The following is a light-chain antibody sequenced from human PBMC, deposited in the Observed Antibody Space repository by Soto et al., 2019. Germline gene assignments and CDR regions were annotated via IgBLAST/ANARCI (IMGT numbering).Light chain of an antibody. CDR2: ASS. V-gene: IGKV1-39*01. CDR1: QSINSY. J-gene: IGKJ1*01. CDR3: QQSYITQWT. Sequence: DIQMTQSPSSLSASVGDRVTITCRASQSINSYLNWYQQKPGKAPKLLIYASSTLQSGVPSRFSGSGSGTDFTLTISSLQPEDFATYYCQQSYITQWTFGQGTKVEIK.